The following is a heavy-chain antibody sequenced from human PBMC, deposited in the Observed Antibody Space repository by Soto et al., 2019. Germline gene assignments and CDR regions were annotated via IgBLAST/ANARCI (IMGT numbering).Heavy chain of an antibody. CDR1: GFTVGSNY. J-gene: IGHJ6*02. Sequence: EVQLVESGGGLTQPGVSLRLSFAASGFTVGSNYMSWVRQAPGKGLEWVSVIYSEGTPYYADSVKGRFTISRENSNNTLYLHLNNLRAEDTAVYYCARSTYYDILTGSYYFYAMDVWGQWTTVTVSS. CDR3: ARSTYYDILTGSYYFYAMDV. CDR2: IYSEGTP. V-gene: IGHV3-53*01. D-gene: IGHD3-9*01.